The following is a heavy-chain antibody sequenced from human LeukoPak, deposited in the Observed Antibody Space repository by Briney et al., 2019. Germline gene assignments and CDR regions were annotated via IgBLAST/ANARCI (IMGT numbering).Heavy chain of an antibody. Sequence: SETLSLTCTVSGGSISSYYGSWIRQPPGKGLEWIGYIYYSGSTNYNPSLKSRVTISVDTSKNQFSLKLSSVTAADTAVYYCARGPYDSSGYYSDYWGQGTLVTVSS. CDR1: GGSISSYY. D-gene: IGHD3-22*01. V-gene: IGHV4-59*01. CDR3: ARGPYDSSGYYSDY. CDR2: IYYSGST. J-gene: IGHJ4*02.